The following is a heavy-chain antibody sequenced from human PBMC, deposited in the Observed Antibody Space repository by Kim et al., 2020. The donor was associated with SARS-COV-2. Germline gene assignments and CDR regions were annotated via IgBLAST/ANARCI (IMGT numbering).Heavy chain of an antibody. CDR2: IDPSDSYT. D-gene: IGHD6-13*01. J-gene: IGHJ5*02. V-gene: IGHV5-10-1*01. CDR3: ARHVIAAALDGWFDP. Sequence: GESLKISCKGSGYSFTSYWISWVRQMPGKGLEWMGRIDPSDSYTNYSPSFQGHVTISADKSISTAYLQWSSLKASDTAMYYCARHVIAAALDGWFDPWGQGTLVTVSS. CDR1: GYSFTSYW.